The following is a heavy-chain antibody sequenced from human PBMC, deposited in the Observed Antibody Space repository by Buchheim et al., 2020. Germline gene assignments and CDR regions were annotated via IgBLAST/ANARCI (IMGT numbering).Heavy chain of an antibody. CDR2: ISSSGSTI. CDR1: GFTFSSYE. V-gene: IGHV3-48*03. J-gene: IGHJ6*02. CDR3: ARDRRNRYSGSHYAYGMDV. Sequence: EVQLVESGGGLVQPGGSLRLSCAASGFTFSSYEMNWVRQAPGKGLEWVSYISSSGSTIYYADSVKGRFTISRDNAKNSLYLQMNSLRAEDTAVYYCARDRRNRYSGSHYAYGMDVWGQGTT. D-gene: IGHD1-26*01.